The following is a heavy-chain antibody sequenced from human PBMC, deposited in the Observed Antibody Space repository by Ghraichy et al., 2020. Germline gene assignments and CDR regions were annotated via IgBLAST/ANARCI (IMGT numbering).Heavy chain of an antibody. V-gene: IGHV3-30*04. CDR3: ARASNYTPYYYYYYMDV. Sequence: GGSLRLSCAASGFTFSSYAMHWVRQAPGKGLEWVAVISYDGSNKYYADSVKGRFTISRDNSKNTLYLQMNSLRAEDTAVYYCARASNYTPYYYYYYMDVWGKGTTVTVSS. CDR1: GFTFSSYA. D-gene: IGHD4-11*01. J-gene: IGHJ6*03. CDR2: ISYDGSNK.